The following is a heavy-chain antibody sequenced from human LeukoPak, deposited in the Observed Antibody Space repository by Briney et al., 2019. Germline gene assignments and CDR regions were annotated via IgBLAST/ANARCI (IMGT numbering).Heavy chain of an antibody. CDR3: ARGMWQGQLVDY. D-gene: IGHD6-6*01. Sequence: ASVKVSCKASGYTFTSYDINWVRQATGQGLEWMGWMNPNSGNTGYAQKFQGRVTMTRNTSISTAYMELSSLRSEDTAVDYCARGMWQGQLVDYWGQGTLVTVSS. CDR1: GYTFTSYD. J-gene: IGHJ4*02. V-gene: IGHV1-8*01. CDR2: MNPNSGNT.